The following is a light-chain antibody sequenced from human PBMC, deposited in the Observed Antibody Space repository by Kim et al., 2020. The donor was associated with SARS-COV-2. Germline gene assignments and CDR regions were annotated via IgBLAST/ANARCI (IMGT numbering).Light chain of an antibody. V-gene: IGKV3-15*01. Sequence: EVVMTQSPATLSVSPGERATLSCRASQSVSANLAWYQQKPGQAPRLLMYSGSTRATGIPARFSGSGSGTEFTLTISSLQSEDLAVYYCQQYNNWPFAFGPGTKVDIK. CDR3: QQYNNWPFA. CDR2: SGS. J-gene: IGKJ3*01. CDR1: QSVSAN.